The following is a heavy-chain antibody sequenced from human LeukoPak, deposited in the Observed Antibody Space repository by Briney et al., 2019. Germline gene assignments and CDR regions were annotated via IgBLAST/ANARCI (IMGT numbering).Heavy chain of an antibody. V-gene: IGHV3-53*01. Sequence: GGSLRLSCAASGFTVSSNYMSWVRQPPGKGLEWVSVINSGGSTNYADSVKGRFTISRDNSKNTLYLQMSSLRAVDTAVYYCARDLFHWGQGTLVTVSS. CDR1: GFTVSSNY. J-gene: IGHJ4*02. CDR3: ARDLFH. CDR2: INSGGST. D-gene: IGHD2-21*01.